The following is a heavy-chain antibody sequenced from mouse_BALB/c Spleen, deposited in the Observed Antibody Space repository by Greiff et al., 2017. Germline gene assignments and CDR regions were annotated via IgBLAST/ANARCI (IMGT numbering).Heavy chain of an antibody. CDR3: ARNYRYDRGFYAMDY. CDR2: ISSGSSTI. CDR1: GFTFSSFG. D-gene: IGHD2-14*01. J-gene: IGHJ4*01. V-gene: IGHV5-17*02. Sequence: LVESGGGLVQPGGSRKLSCAASGFTFSSFGMHWVRQAPEKGLEWVAYISSGSSTIYYADTVKGRFTISRDNPKNTLFLQMTSLRSEDTAMYYCARNYRYDRGFYAMDYWGQGTSVTVSS.